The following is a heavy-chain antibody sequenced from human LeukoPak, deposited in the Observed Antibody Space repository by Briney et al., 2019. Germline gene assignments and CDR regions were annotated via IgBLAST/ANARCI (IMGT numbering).Heavy chain of an antibody. V-gene: IGHV1-2*02. J-gene: IGHJ5*02. CDR3: ARGPAAGLGNWFDP. CDR2: INPNSGGT. D-gene: IGHD6-13*01. CDR1: GYTFTGYY. Sequence: GASVKVSCKAPGYTFTGYYMHWVRQAPGQGLEWMGWINPNSGGTNYAQKFQGRVTMTRDTSISTAYMELSRLRSDDTAVYYCARGPAAGLGNWFDPWGQGTLVTVSS.